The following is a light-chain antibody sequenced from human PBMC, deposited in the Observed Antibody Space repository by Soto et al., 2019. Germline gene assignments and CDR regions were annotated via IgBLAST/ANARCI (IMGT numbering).Light chain of an antibody. Sequence: EIVLTQSPGTLSLSPEERATLSCRASQSVSSCYLAWYQQKPGQAPRLLIYGASSRATGIPDRFSGSGSGTDFTLTITRLEPEDFAVYYCQRYGSSPWTFGQGTKVEIK. CDR1: QSVSSCY. J-gene: IGKJ1*01. CDR2: GAS. V-gene: IGKV3-20*01. CDR3: QRYGSSPWT.